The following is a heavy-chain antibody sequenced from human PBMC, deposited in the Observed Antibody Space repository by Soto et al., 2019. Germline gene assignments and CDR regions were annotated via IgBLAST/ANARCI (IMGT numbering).Heavy chain of an antibody. Sequence: SLKISCEVSGYIFSNFWIGWVRQMPGKGLEWMAIVFPGSSDTIYSPSFRGQVTISADKSISTAYLQWNSLQASDTAIYYCARHNVYAMDVWGQGTTVTVSS. CDR2: VFPGSSDT. CDR1: GYIFSNFW. V-gene: IGHV5-51*01. J-gene: IGHJ6*02. CDR3: ARHNVYAMDV.